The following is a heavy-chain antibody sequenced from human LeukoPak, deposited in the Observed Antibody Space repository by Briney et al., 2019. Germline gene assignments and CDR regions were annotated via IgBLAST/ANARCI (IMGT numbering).Heavy chain of an antibody. Sequence: SETLSLTCTVSGGSISSSSYYWGWIRQPPGKGLEWIGSIYYSGSTYYNPSLKSRVTISVDTSKNQFSLKLSSVTAADTAVYYCARTLMYCSGGSCYYYFDYWGQGTLVTVSS. CDR2: IYYSGST. D-gene: IGHD2-15*01. CDR3: ARTLMYCSGGSCYYYFDY. V-gene: IGHV4-39*07. J-gene: IGHJ4*02. CDR1: GGSISSSSYY.